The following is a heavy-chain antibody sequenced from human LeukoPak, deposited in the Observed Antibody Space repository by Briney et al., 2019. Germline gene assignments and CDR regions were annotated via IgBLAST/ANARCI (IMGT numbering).Heavy chain of an antibody. CDR3: ARDEQWLAFDY. CDR2: INPSGGST. CDR1: GYTFTGYY. Sequence: GASVKVSCKASGYTFTGYYMHWVRQAPGQGLEWMGIINPSGGSTSYAQKFQGRVTMTRDMSTSTVYMELSSLRSEDTAVYYCARDEQWLAFDYWGQGTLVTVSS. V-gene: IGHV1-46*01. D-gene: IGHD6-19*01. J-gene: IGHJ4*02.